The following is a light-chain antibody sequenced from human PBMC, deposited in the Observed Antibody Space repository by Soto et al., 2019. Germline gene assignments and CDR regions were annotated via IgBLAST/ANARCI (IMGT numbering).Light chain of an antibody. Sequence: EIVLTQSPGTVSLSPGERATLSCRASQSVSSRNLAWYRQKPGQAPSLLIFGASNRATGIPDRFSGSGSGTGFTPTISRLEPEDCAVYYCLRYGDSPPAYTFGQGTKLEIK. CDR2: GAS. V-gene: IGKV3-20*01. CDR1: QSVSSRN. J-gene: IGKJ2*01. CDR3: LRYGDSPPAYT.